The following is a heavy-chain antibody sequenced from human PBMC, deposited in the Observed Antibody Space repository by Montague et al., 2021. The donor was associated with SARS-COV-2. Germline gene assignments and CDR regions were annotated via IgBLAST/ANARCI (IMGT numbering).Heavy chain of an antibody. CDR2: INHSGST. J-gene: IGHJ6*02. D-gene: IGHD4-17*01. Sequence: SETLSLTCAVYGGSFSGYYLNWIRQPPGKGLEWIGEINHSGSTNYNPSLKSRVTIAVDTSKNQFSLKLTSVTAADTAVFYCARSTVTNSPFGFSNKLPSRSNGMDVWGQGTTVTVSS. V-gene: IGHV4-34*01. CDR1: GGSFSGYY. CDR3: ARSTVTNSPFGFSNKLPSRSNGMDV.